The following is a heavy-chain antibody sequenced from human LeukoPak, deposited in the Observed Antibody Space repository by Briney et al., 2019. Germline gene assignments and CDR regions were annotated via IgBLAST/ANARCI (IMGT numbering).Heavy chain of an antibody. V-gene: IGHV3-23*01. Sequence: GGSLRLSCAASGFTFSSYAMSWVRQAPGKGLEWVSAISGSGGSTYYADSVKGRFTISRDNSKNTLYLQMNSLRAEDTAVHYCAKSRYSGSYSYYFDYWGQGTLVTVSS. D-gene: IGHD1-26*01. J-gene: IGHJ4*02. CDR1: GFTFSSYA. CDR3: AKSRYSGSYSYYFDY. CDR2: ISGSGGST.